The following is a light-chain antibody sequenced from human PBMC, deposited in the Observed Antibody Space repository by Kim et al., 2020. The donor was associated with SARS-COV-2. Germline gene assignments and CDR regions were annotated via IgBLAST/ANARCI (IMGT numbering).Light chain of an antibody. Sequence: SGSPWQSAPLSCRASQSVSTHLAWYQQNPGQAPRLLIYGASTRATGVPARFSGSGSGTDFTLTISSLQSEDFAVYYCQHYVNWPSFGQGTRLEIK. CDR1: QSVSTH. CDR2: GAS. J-gene: IGKJ5*01. V-gene: IGKV3-15*01. CDR3: QHYVNWPS.